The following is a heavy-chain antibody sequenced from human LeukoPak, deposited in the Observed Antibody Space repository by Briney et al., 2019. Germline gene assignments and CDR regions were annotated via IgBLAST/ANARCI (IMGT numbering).Heavy chain of an antibody. D-gene: IGHD6-6*01. J-gene: IGHJ6*03. CDR3: ARLRRIAARSHYYYYMDV. CDR2: MNPSSGNT. CDR1: GYTYTSYD. V-gene: IGHV1-8*01. Sequence: ASVKVSCKASGYTYTSYDINWVRQATGKGLEWMGWMNPSSGNTGYAQKFQGRVTKTRNTSISTAYMELSSLRSEDTAVYYCARLRRIAARSHYYYYMDVWGKGTTVTVSS.